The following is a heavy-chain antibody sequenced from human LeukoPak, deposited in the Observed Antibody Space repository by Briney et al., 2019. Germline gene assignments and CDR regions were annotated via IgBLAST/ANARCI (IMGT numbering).Heavy chain of an antibody. J-gene: IGHJ6*03. CDR2: INSKTDGGTT. CDR1: GFTFSNAW. CDR3: TTDFWSGYAYYYYMDV. V-gene: IGHV3-15*01. D-gene: IGHD3-3*01. Sequence: GGSLRLSCAASGFTFSNAWMSWVRQAPGKGLEWVGRINSKTDGGTTDYAAPVKGRFTISRDDSKNTLYLQMNSLKTEDTAVYYCTTDFWSGYAYYYYMDVWGKGTTVTVSS.